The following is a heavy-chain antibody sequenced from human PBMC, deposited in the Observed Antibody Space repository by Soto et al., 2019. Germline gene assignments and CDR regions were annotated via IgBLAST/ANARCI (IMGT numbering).Heavy chain of an antibody. V-gene: IGHV3-30-3*01. Sequence: QVQLVESGGGVVQPGRSLRLSCAASGFTFSSYAMHWVRQAPGKGLEWVAVISYDGSNKYYADSVKGRFTISRDNSKNTLDLQMNSLRAEDTAVYYCARDFFRGYFDYWGQGTLVTVSS. CDR2: ISYDGSNK. CDR3: ARDFFRGYFDY. J-gene: IGHJ4*02. CDR1: GFTFSSYA.